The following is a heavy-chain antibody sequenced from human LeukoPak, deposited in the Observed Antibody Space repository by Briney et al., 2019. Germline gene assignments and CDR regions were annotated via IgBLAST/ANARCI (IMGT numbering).Heavy chain of an antibody. Sequence: SETLSLTCAVYGGSFSGYYWSWIRQPPGKGLEWIGEINHSGSTNYNPSLKSRVTISVDTSKNQFSLKLSSVTAADTAVYYCARGSVAARHFDYWGQGTLVTVSS. J-gene: IGHJ4*02. CDR3: ARGSVAARHFDY. V-gene: IGHV4-34*01. CDR1: GGSFSGYY. CDR2: INHSGST. D-gene: IGHD2-15*01.